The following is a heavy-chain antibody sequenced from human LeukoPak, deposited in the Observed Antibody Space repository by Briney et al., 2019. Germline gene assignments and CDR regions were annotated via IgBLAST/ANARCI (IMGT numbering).Heavy chain of an antibody. Sequence: QPGGSLRLSCAASGFTFSSYWMHWVRQAPGKGLVWVSRINSDGSSTSYADSVKGRFTISRDNSKNTLYLQMNSLRAEDTAVYYCAKMGTRLNDYDAFDIWGQGTMVTVSS. CDR1: GFTFSSYW. CDR3: AKMGTRLNDYDAFDI. D-gene: IGHD4-11*01. V-gene: IGHV3-74*01. J-gene: IGHJ3*02. CDR2: INSDGSST.